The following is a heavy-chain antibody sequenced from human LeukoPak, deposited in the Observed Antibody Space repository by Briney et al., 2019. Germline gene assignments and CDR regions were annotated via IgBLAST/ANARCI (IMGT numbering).Heavy chain of an antibody. D-gene: IGHD1-1*01. V-gene: IGHV3-21*01. CDR1: GFTFSSHS. J-gene: IGHJ6*02. CDR2: ISSSSSYI. CDR3: ARDLVQLERRDNYYYGMDV. Sequence: PGGSLRLSCAASGFTFSSHSMNWVRQAPGKGLEWVSSISSSSSYIYYADSVKGRFTISRDNAKNSLYLQMNSLRAEDTAVYYCARDLVQLERRDNYYYGMDVWGQGTTVTVSS.